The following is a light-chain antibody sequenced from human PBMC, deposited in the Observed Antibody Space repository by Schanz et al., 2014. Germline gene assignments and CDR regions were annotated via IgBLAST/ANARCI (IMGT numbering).Light chain of an antibody. J-gene: IGLJ1*01. CDR3: SSYGGSHNYV. V-gene: IGLV2-8*01. CDR2: EVN. Sequence: QSALTQPPSASGSPGQSVTISCTGTSSDVGGYNFVSWYQQHPGKAPKLMIYEVNKRPSGVPDRFSGSKSGNTASLTVSGFQAEDEADYYCSSYGGSHNYVFGTGTKLTVL. CDR1: SSDVGGYNF.